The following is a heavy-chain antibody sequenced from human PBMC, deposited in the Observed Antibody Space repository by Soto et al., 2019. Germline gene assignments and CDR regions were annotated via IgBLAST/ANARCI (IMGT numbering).Heavy chain of an antibody. CDR1: GGTFSSYT. V-gene: IGHV1-69*01. Sequence: QVQLVQSGAEVKKPGSSVKVSCKASGGTFSSYTISWVRQAPGQGLEWMGGIIPIFGTANYAQKFQGRVTSTADESTSTAYMELSSLRSEDTAVYYCARDQTGIAAAGTSLGYWGQGTLVTVSS. CDR3: ARDQTGIAAAGTSLGY. CDR2: IIPIFGTA. J-gene: IGHJ4*02. D-gene: IGHD6-13*01.